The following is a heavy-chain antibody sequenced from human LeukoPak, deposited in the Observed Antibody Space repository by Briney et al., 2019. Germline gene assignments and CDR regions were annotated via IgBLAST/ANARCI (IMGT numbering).Heavy chain of an antibody. V-gene: IGHV4-39*07. CDR2: IYYSGST. D-gene: IGHD3-22*01. CDR3: ARVTGYMIEDYFDY. CDR1: GGSISSYY. Sequence: SETLSLTCTVSGGSISSYYWGWIRQPPGKGLGWIGSIYYSGSTYYNPSLKSRVTISVETSKNQFSLKLSSVTAADTAVYYCARVTGYMIEDYFDYWGQGTLVTVSS. J-gene: IGHJ4*02.